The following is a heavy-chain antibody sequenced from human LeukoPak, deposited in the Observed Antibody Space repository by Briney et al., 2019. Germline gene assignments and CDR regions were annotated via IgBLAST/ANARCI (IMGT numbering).Heavy chain of an antibody. V-gene: IGHV3-23*01. CDR3: AKDSRMLLWFGVDY. CDR2: ISGSGGST. Sequence: GGSLRLSCAASGFTFSSYAMSWVRQAPGKGLEWVSAISGSGGSTYYADSVKGRFTISRDNSKNTLYLQMNSLRAEDTALYYCAKDSRMLLWFGVDYWGQGTLVTVSS. D-gene: IGHD3-10*01. CDR1: GFTFSSYA. J-gene: IGHJ4*02.